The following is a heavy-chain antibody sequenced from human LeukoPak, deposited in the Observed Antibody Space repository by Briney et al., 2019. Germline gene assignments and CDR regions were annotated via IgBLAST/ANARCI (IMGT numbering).Heavy chain of an antibody. V-gene: IGHV5-51*01. CDR3: ARPSYSSSWLPFDY. Sequence: GESLKISCKGSGYKFTSNWIGWVRQMPGKGLEWMGVIHPSDSDTRYSPSFQGQVTISADKSISTAYLQWSSLKASDTAMYYCARPSYSSSWLPFDYWGQGTLVTVSS. CDR2: IHPSDSDT. CDR1: GYKFTSNW. D-gene: IGHD6-13*01. J-gene: IGHJ4*02.